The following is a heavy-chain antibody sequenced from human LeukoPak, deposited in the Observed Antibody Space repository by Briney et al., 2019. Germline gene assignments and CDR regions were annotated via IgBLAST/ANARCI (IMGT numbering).Heavy chain of an antibody. CDR1: GGSFSGYY. D-gene: IGHD1-14*01. CDR3: ARGSWPEVVRFDF. CDR2: INHSGST. Sequence: SETLSLTCAVYGGSFSGYYWSWIRQPPGKGLEWIGEINHSGSTNYNPSLKSRVTISVDMSKNQFSLKLSSVTAADTAVYYCARGSWPEVVRFDFWGQGTLVTVSS. J-gene: IGHJ4*02. V-gene: IGHV4-34*01.